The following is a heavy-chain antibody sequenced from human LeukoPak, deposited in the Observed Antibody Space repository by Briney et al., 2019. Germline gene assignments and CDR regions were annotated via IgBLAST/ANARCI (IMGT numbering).Heavy chain of an antibody. Sequence: ASVKVSCKASGYTFTVYYMHWVRRAPGQGLERMGWINPNSGGTKYAQNFEGRVTMTRDTSITTAYMELSSLRSDDTAIYYCARECSGTYCGEDWGQGTLVTVSS. D-gene: IGHD1-26*01. CDR2: INPNSGGT. V-gene: IGHV1-2*02. CDR3: ARECSGTYCGED. J-gene: IGHJ4*02. CDR1: GYTFTVYY.